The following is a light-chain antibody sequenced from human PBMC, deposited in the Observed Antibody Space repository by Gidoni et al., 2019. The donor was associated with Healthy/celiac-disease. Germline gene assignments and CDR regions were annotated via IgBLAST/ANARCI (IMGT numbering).Light chain of an antibody. J-gene: IGKJ1*01. V-gene: IGKV1-5*03. CDR1: QSISSW. Sequence: DIPITQSPSTLSASVGDRVTITFRASQSISSWLSWYQQKPGKAPKLLIYKASSLESGVPSRFSGSGSGTEFTLTISSLQPDDFATYYCQQYNSYPWTFGQGTKVEIK. CDR3: QQYNSYPWT. CDR2: KAS.